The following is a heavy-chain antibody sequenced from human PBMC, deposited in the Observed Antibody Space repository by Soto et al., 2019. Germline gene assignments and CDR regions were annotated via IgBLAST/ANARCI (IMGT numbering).Heavy chain of an antibody. CDR1: GFTVSSNY. V-gene: IGHV3-53*02. CDR2: IYSGGST. Sequence: EVQLVETGGGLIQPGGSLRLSCAASGFTVSSNYMSWVRQAPGKGLEWVSVIYSGGSTYYADSVKGRFTISRDNSKNTRYLQMNSLRAEDTAVYYCAGTYYGPVGGSDYWGQGTLVTVSS. D-gene: IGHD3-3*01. J-gene: IGHJ4*02. CDR3: AGTYYGPVGGSDY.